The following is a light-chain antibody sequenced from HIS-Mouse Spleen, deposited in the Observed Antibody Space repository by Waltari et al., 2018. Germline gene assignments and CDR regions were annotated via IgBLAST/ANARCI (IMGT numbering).Light chain of an antibody. J-gene: IGLJ3*02. CDR2: DVS. CDR1: SSDVGGYNH. V-gene: IGLV2-14*03. CDR3: SSYTSSSTRV. Sequence: PGQSITISCTGTSSDVGGYNHVSWYQQHPGKAPKLMIYDVSNRPSGVSNRFSGSKSGNTASLTISGLQAEDEADYYCSSYTSSSTRVFGGGTKLTVL.